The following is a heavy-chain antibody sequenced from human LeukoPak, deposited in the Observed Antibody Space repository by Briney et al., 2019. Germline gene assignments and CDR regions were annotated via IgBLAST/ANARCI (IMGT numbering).Heavy chain of an antibody. CDR1: GFTFSSYS. CDR3: AKYWVDTVLVPFDY. V-gene: IGHV3-48*01. J-gene: IGHJ4*02. CDR2: ISGSSNTI. D-gene: IGHD5-18*01. Sequence: GGSLRLSCAASGFTFSSYSMNWVRQAPGKGLEWGSHISGSSNTIYYADSVKGRFTISRDNGKNTLYLQMNSLRAEDTAVYYCAKYWVDTVLVPFDYWGQGTLVTVSS.